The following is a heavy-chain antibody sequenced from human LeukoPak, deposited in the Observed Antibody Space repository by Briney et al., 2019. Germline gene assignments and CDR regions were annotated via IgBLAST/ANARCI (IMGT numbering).Heavy chain of an antibody. Sequence: GSLRLSCAASGFTFSSYSMNWVRQAPGKGLEWVSSISSSSSYIYYADSVKGRFTISRDNAKNSLYLQMNSLRAEDTAVYYCARELERTDWFDPWGQGTLVTVSS. CDR1: GFTFSSYS. J-gene: IGHJ5*02. CDR3: ARELERTDWFDP. V-gene: IGHV3-21*01. D-gene: IGHD1-1*01. CDR2: ISSSSSYI.